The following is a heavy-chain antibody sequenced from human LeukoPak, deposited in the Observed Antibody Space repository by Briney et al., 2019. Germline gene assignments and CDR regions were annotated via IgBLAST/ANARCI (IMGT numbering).Heavy chain of an antibody. J-gene: IGHJ4*02. CDR3: AAVGDYGDYDY. CDR2: IVVDSGNT. D-gene: IGHD4-17*01. V-gene: IGHV1-58*02. CDR1: GFTFTSSA. Sequence: GTSVKVSCKASGFTFTSSAMQWVRQARGQRLEWIGWIVVDSGNTNYAQKFQEGVTITRDMSTSTAYMELSSLRSEDTAVYYCAAVGDYGDYDYWGQGTLVTVSS.